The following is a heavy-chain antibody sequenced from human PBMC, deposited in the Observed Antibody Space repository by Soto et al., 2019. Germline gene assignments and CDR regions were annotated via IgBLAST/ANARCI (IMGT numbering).Heavy chain of an antibody. D-gene: IGHD1-26*01. Sequence: ASVKVSCKASGYTFTGYYMHWVRQAPGQGLEWMGWINPNSGGTNYAQKFQGRFTISRDNANNSLYLQMNSLRAEDTAVYYCARGREWFDPWGQGSLVTVSS. V-gene: IGHV1-2*02. CDR1: GYTFTGYY. CDR3: ARGREWFDP. CDR2: INPNSGGT. J-gene: IGHJ5*02.